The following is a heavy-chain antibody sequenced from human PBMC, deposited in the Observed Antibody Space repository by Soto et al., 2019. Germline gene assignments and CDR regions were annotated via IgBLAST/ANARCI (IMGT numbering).Heavy chain of an antibody. CDR2: VYNTGST. J-gene: IGHJ5*02. Sequence: QVQLQESGPGLVKPSETLSLTCTVSGGSISNYYWSWIRQPPGKGLEWIGYVYNTGSTNYNPSLKRRVTLSADTSKNQFSLRLSSVTAADTAVYYCARVKAVAGWRQFDPWGQGTQVTVSS. V-gene: IGHV4-59*13. CDR3: ARVKAVAGWRQFDP. D-gene: IGHD6-19*01. CDR1: GGSISNYY.